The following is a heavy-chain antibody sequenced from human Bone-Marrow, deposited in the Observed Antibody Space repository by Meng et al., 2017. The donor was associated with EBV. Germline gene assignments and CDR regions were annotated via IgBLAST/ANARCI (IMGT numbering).Heavy chain of an antibody. D-gene: IGHD4-17*01. CDR3: ARAGRGYGDFEYYFDY. CDR2: IYYSSST. V-gene: IGHV4-30-4*01. Sequence: QVQLTESRPGLVKPSQTRSLTCAVSDDSIHSGGYYWSWIRQPPGKGLEWIGYIYYSSSTYYTPSLKTRLTISLDTSKSQFSLKLYSVTAADTAMYYCARAGRGYGDFEYYFDYWGQGTLVTVSS. J-gene: IGHJ4*02. CDR1: DDSIHSGGYY.